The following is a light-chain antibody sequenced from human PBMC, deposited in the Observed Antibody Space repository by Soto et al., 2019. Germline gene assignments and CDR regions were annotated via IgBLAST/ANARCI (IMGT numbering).Light chain of an antibody. CDR1: QSISSW. J-gene: IGKJ2*01. CDR2: KAS. CDR3: QQYNSSPYT. Sequence: DIQMTQSPSTLSASVGDRVTITCRASQSISSWLAWYQQKPGKAPKLLIYKASSLESGVPSRFSGSGSGTDFTLTISSLQPDDFANYYCQQYNSSPYTFGQGTKLEIK. V-gene: IGKV1-5*03.